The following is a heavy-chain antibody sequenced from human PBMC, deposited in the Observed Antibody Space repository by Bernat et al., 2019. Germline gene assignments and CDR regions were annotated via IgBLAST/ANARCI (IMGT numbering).Heavy chain of an antibody. J-gene: IGHJ4*02. D-gene: IGHD2-8*01. CDR3: TRGRGVTSTRGFDY. CDR2: IYYSGST. CDR1: GGSISNYY. Sequence: QVQLQESGPGLVKPSETLSLTCTVSGGSISNYYWSWIRQPPGKGLEWIGYIYYSGSTDYNPSLKSRVTISVDTSKGQLSLRLNSVTAADTAVYYCTRGRGVTSTRGFDYWGQGTLVTVSS. V-gene: IGHV4-59*01.